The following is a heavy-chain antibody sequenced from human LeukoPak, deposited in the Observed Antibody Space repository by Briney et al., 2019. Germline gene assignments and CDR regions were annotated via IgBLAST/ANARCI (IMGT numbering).Heavy chain of an antibody. CDR3: ARGGSYSSSWYVVDYWFDP. V-gene: IGHV4-59*01. CDR2: FYYSGVT. D-gene: IGHD6-13*01. J-gene: IGHJ5*02. Sequence: SETLSLTCTISGDSINSYHWSWLRQPPGSKLEWIGYFYYSGVTNYNPSLKSRVTMSLDTSKKQFSLKLNSVTAADTAVYYCARGGSYSSSWYVVDYWFDPWGQGTLVTVSS. CDR1: GDSINSYH.